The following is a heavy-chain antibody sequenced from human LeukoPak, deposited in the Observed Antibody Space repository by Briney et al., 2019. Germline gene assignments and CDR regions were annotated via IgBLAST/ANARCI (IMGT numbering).Heavy chain of an antibody. CDR2: IIPIFGTA. D-gene: IGHD5-12*01. CDR3: ARVSSGYQGWFDP. V-gene: IGHV1-69*13. Sequence: SVKVSCKASGGTFSSYAISWVRQAPGQGLEWMGGIIPIFGTANYAQKFQGRVTITADESTSTAYMELSSLRSEDTAVYYCARVSSGYQGWFDPWGQGILVTVSS. CDR1: GGTFSSYA. J-gene: IGHJ5*02.